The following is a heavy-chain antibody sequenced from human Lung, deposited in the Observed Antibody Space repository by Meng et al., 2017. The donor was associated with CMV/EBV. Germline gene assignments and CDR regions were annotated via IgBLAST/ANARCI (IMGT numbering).Heavy chain of an antibody. CDR3: AREQGAMGGNYYYALDV. V-gene: IGHV3-7*01. Sequence: GGSLRLXCAASGFIFSNYWMTWVRQAPGKGLEWVANIKEDGSEKSYVDSVKGRFTISRDNAKNSLSLEMNSLRAEDMAVYYCAREQGAMGGNYYYALDVWGQGTRVTVSS. CDR1: GFIFSNYW. J-gene: IGHJ6*02. CDR2: IKEDGSEK. D-gene: IGHD3-10*01.